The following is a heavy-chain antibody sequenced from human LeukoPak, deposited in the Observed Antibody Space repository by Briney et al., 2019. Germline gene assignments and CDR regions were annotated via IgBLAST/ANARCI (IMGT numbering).Heavy chain of an antibody. J-gene: IGHJ4*02. D-gene: IGHD6-13*01. CDR2: ISAYNGNT. V-gene: IGHV1-18*01. Sequence: WASVKVSCKASGYTFTSYGISWVRQAPGQGLEWMGWISAYNGNTNYAQKLQGRVTMTRDTSTSTVYMELSSLRSEDTAVYYCARAIAAAANFDYWGQGTLVTVSS. CDR1: GYTFTSYG. CDR3: ARAIAAAANFDY.